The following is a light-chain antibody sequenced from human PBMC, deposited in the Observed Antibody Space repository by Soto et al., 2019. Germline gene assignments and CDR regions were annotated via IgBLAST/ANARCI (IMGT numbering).Light chain of an antibody. CDR1: QSVSANY. CDR3: HQYGSSPFT. V-gene: IGKV3-20*01. CDR2: CAS. J-gene: IGKJ3*01. Sequence: EVVLTQSPATLSLSPGERATLSCRANQSVSANYLAWYQQKPGQAPRLLIYCASSRATAIPDRFSGSGSGTDFTLTISRLEPEDFAVFYCHQYGSSPFTFGPGTKVDIK.